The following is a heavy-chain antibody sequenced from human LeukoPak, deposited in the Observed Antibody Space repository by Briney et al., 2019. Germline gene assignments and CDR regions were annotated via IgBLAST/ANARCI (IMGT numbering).Heavy chain of an antibody. CDR3: ARGQDFWSGPRMDV. D-gene: IGHD3-3*01. V-gene: IGHV4-34*01. Sequence: PSETLSLTCAVYGGSFSVYYWSWIRQPPGKGLEWIEEINHSGSTNYNPSLKSRVTISVDTSKKQSSLKLSSVTAADTAVYYCARGQDFWSGPRMDVWGKGTTVTVSS. CDR2: INHSGST. J-gene: IGHJ6*03. CDR1: GGSFSVYY.